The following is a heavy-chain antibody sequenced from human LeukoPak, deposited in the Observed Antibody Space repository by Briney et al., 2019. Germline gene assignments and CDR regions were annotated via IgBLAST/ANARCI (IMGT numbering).Heavy chain of an antibody. J-gene: IGHJ4*02. V-gene: IGHV3-66*02. CDR3: ARGASGTYYFGY. CDR2: IYSGGST. D-gene: IGHD1-26*01. CDR1: GFTFSSNY. Sequence: GGSLRLSCAASGFTFSSNYMTWVRQTPGKGLDWVSVIYSGGSTYYADSVKGRFTISRDNSKNTLFLQMNRLRTEDTTVYYCARGASGTYYFGYWGRGTLVTVSS.